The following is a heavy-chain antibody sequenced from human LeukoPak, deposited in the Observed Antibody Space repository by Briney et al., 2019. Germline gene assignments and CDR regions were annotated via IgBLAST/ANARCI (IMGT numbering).Heavy chain of an antibody. J-gene: IGHJ4*02. CDR2: IYYSGST. D-gene: IGHD5-24*01. CDR1: GGSISSSSYY. Sequence: SETLSLTCTVSGGSISSSSYYWGWIRQPPGKGLEWIGSIYYSGSTYYNPSLKSRVTISVDTSKNQFSLKLNSVTAADTAVYYCARLWDGYNPIDYWGQGTLVTVSS. CDR3: ARLWDGYNPIDY. V-gene: IGHV4-39*01.